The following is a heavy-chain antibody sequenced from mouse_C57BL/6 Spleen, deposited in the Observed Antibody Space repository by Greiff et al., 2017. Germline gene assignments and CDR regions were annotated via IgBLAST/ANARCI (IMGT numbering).Heavy chain of an antibody. J-gene: IGHJ4*01. CDR1: GYSFTGYY. CDR3: ARRGYGYDDAMDY. V-gene: IGHV1-42*01. D-gene: IGHD2-2*01. CDR2: INPSTGGT. Sequence: EVQLQQSGPELVKPGASVKISCKASGYSFTGYYMNWVKQSPETSLEWIGEINPSTGGTTYNQKFKAKATLTVDKSSSTAYMQLKSLTSEDSAVYYCARRGYGYDDAMDYWGQGTSVTVSS.